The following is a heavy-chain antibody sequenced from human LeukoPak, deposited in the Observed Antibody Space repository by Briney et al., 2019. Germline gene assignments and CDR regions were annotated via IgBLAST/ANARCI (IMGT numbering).Heavy chain of an antibody. Sequence: SETLSLTCTVSGGSISSYYWSWIRQPPGKGLEWIGYIYYSGSTNYNPSLKSRVTISVDTSKNQFSLKLSSVTAADTAVYYCARAGTWTYDAFDIWGQGTMVTVSS. CDR1: GGSISSYY. CDR2: IYYSGST. D-gene: IGHD3/OR15-3a*01. J-gene: IGHJ3*02. V-gene: IGHV4-59*01. CDR3: ARAGTWTYDAFDI.